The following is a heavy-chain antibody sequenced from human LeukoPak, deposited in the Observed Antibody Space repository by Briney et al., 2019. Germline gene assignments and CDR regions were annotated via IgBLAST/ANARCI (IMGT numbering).Heavy chain of an antibody. J-gene: IGHJ4*02. CDR2: MSSSRDYV. Sequence: GGSLRLSCGASGLTFNAYTMHWVRPVPGKGLEWVSSMSSSRDYVFYADSVKGRFTIFRDNANQSLDLEMSSLRGEDTAIYYCARGLVGAAFDYWGRGTLVTVSS. D-gene: IGHD1-26*01. CDR1: GLTFNAYT. CDR3: ARGLVGAAFDY. V-gene: IGHV3-21*01.